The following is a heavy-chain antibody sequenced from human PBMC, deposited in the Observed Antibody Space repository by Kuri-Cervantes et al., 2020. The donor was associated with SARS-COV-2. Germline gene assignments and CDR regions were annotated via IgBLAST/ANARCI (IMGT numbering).Heavy chain of an antibody. V-gene: IGHV3-7*01. CDR3: ARDRRFLEYYDAFDI. J-gene: IGHJ3*02. Sequence: GGSLRLSCAASGFTFSSYWMSWVRQAPGKGLEWVANIKQDGSEKYYVDSVKGRFTISRDNAKNSLYLQMNSLRAEDTAVYYCARDRRFLEYYDAFDIWGQGTMVTVSS. CDR2: IKQDGSEK. CDR1: GFTFSSYW. D-gene: IGHD3-3*01.